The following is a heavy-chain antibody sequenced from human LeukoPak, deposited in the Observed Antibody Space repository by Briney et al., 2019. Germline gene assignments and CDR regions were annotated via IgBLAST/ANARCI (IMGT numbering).Heavy chain of an antibody. D-gene: IGHD2/OR15-2a*01. Sequence: GGSLRLSCAASGFTFTWYSLNWVRQAPGKGLEWISYISTSSDTIQYTDSVKGRFTISRDNAKNSLYLQMNSLRAEDTAVYYCARAFWERDHFGGQGTLVTVSS. CDR1: GFTFTWYS. CDR2: ISTSSDTI. CDR3: ARAFWERDHF. V-gene: IGHV3-48*04. J-gene: IGHJ4*02.